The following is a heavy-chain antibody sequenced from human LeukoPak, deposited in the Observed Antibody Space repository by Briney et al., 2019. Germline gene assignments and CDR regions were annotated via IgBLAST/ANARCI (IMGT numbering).Heavy chain of an antibody. CDR3: AKGVNYFVLEY. CDR1: GFTFSTYA. CDR2: LSPSGGIT. J-gene: IGHJ4*02. V-gene: IGHV3-23*01. Sequence: GRTLRLSCAASGFTFSTYAMSWVRQAAGKGLEWVSALSPSGGITYYEDSVKGRFTISRDNSKNTLYLQMNSLRAEDTAVYYCAKGVNYFVLEYWGQGTLVTISS. D-gene: IGHD3-10*02.